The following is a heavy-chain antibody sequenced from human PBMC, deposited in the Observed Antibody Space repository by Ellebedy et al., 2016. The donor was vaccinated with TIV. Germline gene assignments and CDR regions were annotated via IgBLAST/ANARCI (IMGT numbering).Heavy chain of an antibody. V-gene: IGHV3-7*03. CDR1: GFTFTNYW. J-gene: IGHJ4*02. CDR2: IKQGGSEK. Sequence: GESLKISCAASGFTFTNYWMSWVRQAPGKGLEWVATIKQGGSEKYYVDSVKGRFTISRDNAKNSLYLQMNSRRAEDTAVYYCARLDAIIDVKSLDYWGQGTLVTVSS. D-gene: IGHD3-10*01. CDR3: ARLDAIIDVKSLDY.